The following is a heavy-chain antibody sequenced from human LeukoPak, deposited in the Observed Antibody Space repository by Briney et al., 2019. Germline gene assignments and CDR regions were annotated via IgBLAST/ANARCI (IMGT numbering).Heavy chain of an antibody. CDR3: ARESGTYSYGTFDI. CDR1: GFTFSSYW. CDR2: IKQDGSEK. V-gene: IGHV3-7*03. J-gene: IGHJ3*02. Sequence: GGSLRLSCAASGFTFSSYWMSWVRQAPGKGLEWVANIKQDGSEKYYVDSVKGRFTISRDNAKNSLVLQMNSLRAEDTAVYYCARESGTYSYGTFDIWGQGTMVTVSS. D-gene: IGHD1-26*01.